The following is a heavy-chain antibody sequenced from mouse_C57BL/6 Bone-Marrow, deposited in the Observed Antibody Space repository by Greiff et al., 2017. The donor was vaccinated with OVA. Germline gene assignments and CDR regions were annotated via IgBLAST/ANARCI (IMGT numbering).Heavy chain of an antibody. CDR3: AGDSSRYFAY. D-gene: IGHD3-2*02. V-gene: IGHV1-55*01. CDR2: INPGSGST. J-gene: IGHJ3*01. CDR1: GYTFTSYW. Sequence: QVQLQQPGAELVKPGASVKMSCKASGYTFTSYWITWVKQRPGQGLEWIGDINPGSGSTNYNEKFKNKATLTVDKSSSTADMQLSSLTSEDSAVYYCAGDSSRYFAYWGQGTLVTVSA.